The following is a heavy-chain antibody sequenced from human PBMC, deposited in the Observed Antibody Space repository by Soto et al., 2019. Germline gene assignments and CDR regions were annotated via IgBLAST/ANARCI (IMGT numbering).Heavy chain of an antibody. J-gene: IGHJ1*01. CDR3: ARESEDLNSNLAD. D-gene: IGHD1-1*01. V-gene: IGHV3-21*06. CDR2: ISSTTNYI. CDR1: GFTFTRYS. Sequence: EVQLVESGGGLVKPGGSLRLSCAASGFTFTRYSMNWVRQAPGKGLEWVSSISSTTNYIYYGDSMKGRFTISRDNAKNYLYLAMNSLRAEDKAVYYCARESEDLNSNLADWGQGILVTVSS.